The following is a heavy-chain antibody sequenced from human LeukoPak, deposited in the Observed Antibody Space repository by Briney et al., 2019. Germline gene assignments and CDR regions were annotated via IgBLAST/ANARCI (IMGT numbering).Heavy chain of an antibody. CDR1: GGSISIHY. CDR2: IYYSGSA. J-gene: IGHJ5*02. V-gene: IGHV4-59*11. D-gene: IGHD4-23*01. Sequence: SETLSLTCTVSGGSISIHYWSWIRQPPGKGREWMGYIYYSGSANYNPSLKSRVTISVDTSKNQFSLKLSSVTAADTAVYYCARDTHDYGGNNWFDPWGQGTLVTDSS. CDR3: ARDTHDYGGNNWFDP.